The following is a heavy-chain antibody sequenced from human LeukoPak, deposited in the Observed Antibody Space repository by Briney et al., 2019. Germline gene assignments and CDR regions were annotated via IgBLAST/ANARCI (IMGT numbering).Heavy chain of an antibody. Sequence: PSETLSLTCTVSGGSISSSSYYWGWIRQPPGKGLEWIGSIYYSGSTYYNPSLKSRVTISVDTSKNQFSLKLSSVTAADTAVYYCARHLSLRWLRFFDYWGQGTLVTVSS. V-gene: IGHV4-39*01. CDR3: ARHLSLRWLRFFDY. J-gene: IGHJ4*02. CDR2: IYYSGST. CDR1: GGSISSSSYY. D-gene: IGHD5-12*01.